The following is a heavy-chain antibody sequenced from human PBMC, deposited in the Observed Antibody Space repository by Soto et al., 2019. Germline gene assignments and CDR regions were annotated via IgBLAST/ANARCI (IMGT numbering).Heavy chain of an antibody. CDR1: GASISSGDYY. J-gene: IGHJ4*02. CDR2: IYYNGNI. D-gene: IGHD2-21*02. V-gene: IGHV4-30-4*01. CDR3: ARATSGDWDEGVYFDS. Sequence: SETLSLTCTVSGASISSGDYYWSWIRQSPGKGLEWIGYIYYNGNIYSTPSLKSRLTISLDTSQNHFSLKLSSVTAADTALYFCARATSGDWDEGVYFDSWGQGTLVTVSS.